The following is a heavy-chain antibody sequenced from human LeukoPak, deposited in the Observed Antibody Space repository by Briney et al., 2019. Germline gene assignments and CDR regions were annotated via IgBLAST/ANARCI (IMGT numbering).Heavy chain of an antibody. CDR3: ARVYSPDWLSTPDY. CDR2: ISSSSSYI. J-gene: IGHJ4*02. Sequence: RGSLRLSCAASGFTFSSYSMNWVRQAPGRGLEWVSSISSSSSYIYYADSVKGRFTISRDNAKNSLYLQMNSLRAEDTAVYYCARVYSPDWLSTPDYWGQGTLVTVSS. D-gene: IGHD3-9*01. CDR1: GFTFSSYS. V-gene: IGHV3-21*01.